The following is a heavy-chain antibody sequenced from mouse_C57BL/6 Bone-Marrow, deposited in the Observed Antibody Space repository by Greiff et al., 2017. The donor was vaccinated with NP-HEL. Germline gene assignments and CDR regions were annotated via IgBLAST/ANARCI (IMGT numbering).Heavy chain of an antibody. Sequence: EVMLVESGGGLVKPGGSLKLSCAASGFTFSDYGMHWVRQAPEKGLEWVAYISSGSSTIYYADTVKGRFTISRDNAKNTLFLQMTSLRSEDTAMYYCADSNSAWFAYWGQGTLVTVSA. CDR3: ADSNSAWFAY. CDR2: ISSGSSTI. D-gene: IGHD2-5*01. V-gene: IGHV5-17*01. CDR1: GFTFSDYG. J-gene: IGHJ3*01.